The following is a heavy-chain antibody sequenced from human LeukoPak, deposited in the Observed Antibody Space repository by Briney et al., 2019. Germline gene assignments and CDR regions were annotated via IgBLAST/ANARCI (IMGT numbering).Heavy chain of an antibody. CDR1: GFTFSSYA. CDR2: ITGSGGTT. CDR3: ARGGDMLDI. Sequence: PGGSLRLSCAASGFTFSSYAMSWVRQAPGKGLEWVSGITGSGGTTHHADSVKGRFTISRDNAKNSLYLQMNSLRAEDTAVYYCARGGDMLDIWGQGTMVTVSS. J-gene: IGHJ3*02. V-gene: IGHV3-23*01. D-gene: IGHD3-16*01.